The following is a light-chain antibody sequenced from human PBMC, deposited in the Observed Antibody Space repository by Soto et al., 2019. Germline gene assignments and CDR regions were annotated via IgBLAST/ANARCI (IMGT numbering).Light chain of an antibody. Sequence: SHSPATLSVSQGERATLSCRPSQSVSSNLAWYQQKHGQAPRLLIYGASTRATGIPARFSGSGSGTDFTLTISRLEPEDFAVYYCQQYGSSRTFGRGTKVDI. CDR2: GAS. J-gene: IGKJ1*01. CDR3: QQYGSSRT. V-gene: IGKV3-20*01. CDR1: QSVSSN.